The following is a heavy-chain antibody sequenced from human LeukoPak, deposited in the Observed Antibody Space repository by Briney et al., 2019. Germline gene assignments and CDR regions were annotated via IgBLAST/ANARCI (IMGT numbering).Heavy chain of an antibody. D-gene: IGHD6-19*01. Sequence: ASVKVSCKASGYTFTGYYMHWARQAPGQGLEWMGWINPNSGGTNYAQKFQGRVTMTRDTSISTAYMELSRLRSDDTAVYYCARVGPVAGTPQVWFDPWGQGTLVTVSS. CDR1: GYTFTGYY. V-gene: IGHV1-2*02. J-gene: IGHJ5*02. CDR3: ARVGPVAGTPQVWFDP. CDR2: INPNSGGT.